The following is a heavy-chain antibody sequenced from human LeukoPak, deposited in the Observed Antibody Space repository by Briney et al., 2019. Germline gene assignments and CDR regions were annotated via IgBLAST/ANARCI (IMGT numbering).Heavy chain of an antibody. V-gene: IGHV3-23*01. CDR2: ISGSGGST. CDR3: AKGLRNYYYYGMDV. CDR1: GFAFSSYA. D-gene: IGHD4-17*01. J-gene: IGHJ6*02. Sequence: GGSLRLSCAASGFAFSSYAMNWVRQAPGKGLEWVSAISGSGGSTYYADSVKGHFTISRDNSKNTLYLQMNSLRAEDTAVYYCAKGLRNYYYYGMDVWGQGTTVTVSS.